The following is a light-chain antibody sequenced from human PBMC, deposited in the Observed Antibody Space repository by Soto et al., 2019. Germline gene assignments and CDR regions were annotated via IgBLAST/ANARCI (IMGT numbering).Light chain of an antibody. Sequence: QSALTQPRSVSGSPGQSVTISCTGTSSDVGTYNYVSWYQQHPGKAPKLMIYDVSKRPSGVPDRFSGSKSGNTASLIISGLQAEDEADYHCCSYTSSSTYVFGVGTKLTVL. CDR1: SSDVGTYNY. J-gene: IGLJ1*01. V-gene: IGLV2-11*01. CDR2: DVS. CDR3: CSYTSSSTYV.